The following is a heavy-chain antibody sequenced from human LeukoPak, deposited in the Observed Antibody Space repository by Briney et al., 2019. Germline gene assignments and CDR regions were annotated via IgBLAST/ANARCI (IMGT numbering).Heavy chain of an antibody. CDR2: IYYSGST. CDR1: GGSISSYY. J-gene: IGHJ4*02. V-gene: IGHV4-59*01. D-gene: IGHD6-13*01. Sequence: SETLSLTGTVSGGSISSYYWSWIRQPPGKGLEWIGYIYYSGSTNYNPSLKSRVTISVDTSKNQFSLKLKSVTAADTAVYYCARDTSLAGIAAESVVWGQGTLVTVSS. CDR3: ARDTSLAGIAAESVV.